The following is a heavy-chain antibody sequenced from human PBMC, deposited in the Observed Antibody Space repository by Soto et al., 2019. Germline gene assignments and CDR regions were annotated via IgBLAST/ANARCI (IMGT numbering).Heavy chain of an antibody. J-gene: IGHJ4*02. D-gene: IGHD1-7*01. V-gene: IGHV3-15*01. CDR3: TTVDNWNYVGISDY. CDR2: IKSKTDGGTT. CDR1: GFTFSNAW. Sequence: PVGSLRLSCAASGFTFSNAWMSWDRQAPGKGLEWVGRIKSKTDGGTTDYAAPVKGRFTISRDDSKNTLYLQMNSLKTEDTAVYYCTTVDNWNYVGISDYWGQGTLVTVSS.